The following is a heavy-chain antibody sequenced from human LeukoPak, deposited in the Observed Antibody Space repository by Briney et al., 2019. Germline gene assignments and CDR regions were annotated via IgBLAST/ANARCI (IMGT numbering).Heavy chain of an antibody. CDR2: IWYDGSNK. V-gene: IGHV3-33*08. CDR1: GFTLSTFS. Sequence: GGSLRLSCAASGFTLSTFSMHWVRQAPGKGLEWVAMIWYDGSNKYYADSVQGRFTLSRDNSKNTLYLQMNSLRAEDTAVYYCARDSQQLVDGARYYYAMDVWGQGTTVTVSS. J-gene: IGHJ6*02. CDR3: ARDSQQLVDGARYYYAMDV. D-gene: IGHD6-13*01.